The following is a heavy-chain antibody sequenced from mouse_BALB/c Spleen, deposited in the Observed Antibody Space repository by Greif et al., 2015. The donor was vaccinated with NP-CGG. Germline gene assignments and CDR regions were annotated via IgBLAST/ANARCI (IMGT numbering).Heavy chain of an antibody. V-gene: IGHV1-63*02. J-gene: IGHJ4*01. Sequence: QVQLQQSGAELVRPGTSVKISCKASGYTFTNYWLGWVKQRPGHGLEWIGDVYPGGGYTNYNEKFKGKATLTADTSSSAAYMQLSSLTSEDSAVYFCARGGKPPMDYWGQGTLVTVSS. CDR1: GYTFTNYW. CDR3: ARGGKPPMDY. CDR2: VYPGGGYT.